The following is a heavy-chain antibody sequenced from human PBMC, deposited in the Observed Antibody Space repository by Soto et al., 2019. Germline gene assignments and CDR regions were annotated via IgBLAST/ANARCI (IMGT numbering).Heavy chain of an antibody. Sequence: PGGSLRLSCAASGFTFSSYAMSWVRQAPGKGLEWVSAISGSGGSTYYADSVKGRFTISRDNSKNTLYLQMNSLRAEDTAVYNGAKDPSNITMVRGVIRGIFDYWGQGTLVTVS. CDR2: ISGSGGST. D-gene: IGHD3-10*01. CDR1: GFTFSSYA. V-gene: IGHV3-23*01. J-gene: IGHJ4*02. CDR3: AKDPSNITMVRGVIRGIFDY.